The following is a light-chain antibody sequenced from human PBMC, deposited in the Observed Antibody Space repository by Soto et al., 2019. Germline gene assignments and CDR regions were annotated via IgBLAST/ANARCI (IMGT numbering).Light chain of an antibody. J-gene: IGLJ1*01. CDR3: SSFSSDTTLFV. V-gene: IGLV1-40*01. CDR1: SSNIGAGYD. CDR2: GNS. Sequence: QSVLTQPPSVSGAPGQRVTISCTGSSSNIGAGYDVHWYQQLPGTAPKLLIYGNSNRPSGVPDRFSGSKSGNTASLTISGLQAEDEADYYCSSFSSDTTLFVFGGGTKVTVL.